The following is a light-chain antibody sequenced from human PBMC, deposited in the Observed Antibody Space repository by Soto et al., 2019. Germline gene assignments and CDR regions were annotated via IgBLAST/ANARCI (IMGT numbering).Light chain of an antibody. CDR3: QQANSFPIT. Sequence: IQLTQSPSSLSASVGDRVSITCRASQGISSYLAWYQKKPGKAPKLLMYAASTLQSGVPSRFSGSGSGTDFTLTISSLQPEDFATYYCQQANSFPITFGQGTRLEIK. CDR1: QGISSY. CDR2: AAS. J-gene: IGKJ5*01. V-gene: IGKV1-9*01.